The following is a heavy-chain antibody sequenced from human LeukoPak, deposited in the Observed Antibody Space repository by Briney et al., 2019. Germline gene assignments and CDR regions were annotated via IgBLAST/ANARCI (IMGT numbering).Heavy chain of an antibody. J-gene: IGHJ4*02. CDR2: INHSGST. Sequence: PSETLSLTCAVYGGSFSGYYWSWIRQPPGKGLEWIGEINHSGSTNYNPSLKSRVTISVDTSKNQFSLKLSSVTAADTAVYYCASSWIGGSYWGQGTLVTVSS. CDR1: GGSFSGYY. CDR3: ASSWIGGSY. V-gene: IGHV4-34*01. D-gene: IGHD5-12*01.